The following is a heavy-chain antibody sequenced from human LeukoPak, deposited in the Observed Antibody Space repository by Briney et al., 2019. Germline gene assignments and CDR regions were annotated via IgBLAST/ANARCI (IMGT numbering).Heavy chain of an antibody. CDR2: ISYDGDKQ. J-gene: IGHJ5*02. Sequence: GGSLRLSCAATGFTFNTFAMHWVRQAPGEGLEWLGLISYDGDKQIYPASVKGRFSFSRDNSNNTLYLQMNNLRPEDTALYYCARESHEGATRAYNWFDPWGQGTLVSVSS. CDR3: ARESHEGATRAYNWFDP. V-gene: IGHV3-30-3*01. D-gene: IGHD1-26*01. CDR1: GFTFNTFA.